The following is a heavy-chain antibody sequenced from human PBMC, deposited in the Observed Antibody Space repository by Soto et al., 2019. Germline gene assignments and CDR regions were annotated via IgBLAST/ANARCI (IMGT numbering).Heavy chain of an antibody. Sequence: SETLSLTCTVSGGSVTNSSYYWGWIRQSPGKGLEWIGSVYYRGRSYSKSSVKSRVTISVDTSKNRFSLSLNSVTASDTAVYFCVSQRTTVPTQAYFDYWRPGALVTVSS. D-gene: IGHD4-17*01. J-gene: IGHJ4*02. CDR2: VYYRGRS. CDR3: VSQRTTVPTQAYFDY. CDR1: GGSVTNSSYY. V-gene: IGHV4-39*01.